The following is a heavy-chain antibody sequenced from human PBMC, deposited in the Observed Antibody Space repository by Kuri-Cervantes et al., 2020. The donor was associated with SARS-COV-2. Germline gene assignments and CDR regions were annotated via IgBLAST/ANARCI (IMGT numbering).Heavy chain of an antibody. Sequence: LSLTCAASGFTFSDYCMRWIRQAPGKGLEWVSYISSSSSYTNYADSVKGRFTISRDNARNSLYLQMHSLRAEDTAVYYCARGQGSGWYLGLSANWFDPWGQGTLVTVSS. V-gene: IGHV3-11*06. D-gene: IGHD6-19*01. J-gene: IGHJ5*02. CDR3: ARGQGSGWYLGLSANWFDP. CDR2: ISSSSSYT. CDR1: GFTFSDYC.